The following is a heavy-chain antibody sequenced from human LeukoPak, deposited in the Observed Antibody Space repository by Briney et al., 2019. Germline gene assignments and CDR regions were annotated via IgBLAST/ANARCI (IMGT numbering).Heavy chain of an antibody. CDR2: ISYNGGA. CDR3: ARGIVAAGTFDY. Sequence: SETLSLTCTVSGGSTSSSYWSWIRRPPGKGLEWIGYISYNGGANYNPSLKSRVTISIDTSKNQFSLKLSSVTAADTAVYYCARGIVAAGTFDYWGQGTLVTVSS. D-gene: IGHD6-13*01. V-gene: IGHV4-59*08. J-gene: IGHJ4*02. CDR1: GGSTSSSY.